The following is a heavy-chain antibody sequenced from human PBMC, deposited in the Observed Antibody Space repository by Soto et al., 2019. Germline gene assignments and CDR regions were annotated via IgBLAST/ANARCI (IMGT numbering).Heavy chain of an antibody. CDR1: GGTFSSYA. D-gene: IGHD3-22*01. J-gene: IGHJ4*02. V-gene: IGHV1-69*06. Sequence: SLQVSCKSSGGTFSSYAISWVRQAPGQGLEWMGGIIPIFGTANYAQKFQGRVTITADKSTSTAYMELSSLRSEDTAVYYCARGQTYYYDSSGYYLDYWGQGTLV. CDR2: IIPIFGTA. CDR3: ARGQTYYYDSSGYYLDY.